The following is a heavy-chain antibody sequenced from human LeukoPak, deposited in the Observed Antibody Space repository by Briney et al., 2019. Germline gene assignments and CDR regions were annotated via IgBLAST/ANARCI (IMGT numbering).Heavy chain of an antibody. CDR1: GYTFTSYG. CDR3: ARQSGDYSYYYYMDA. CDR2: IIPIFGTA. Sequence: GASVKVSCKASGYTFTSYGISWVRQAPGQGLEWMGGIIPIFGTANYAQKFQGRVTITADESTSTAYMELSSLRSEDTAVYYCARQSGDYSYYYYMDAWGKGTTVTISS. J-gene: IGHJ6*03. D-gene: IGHD2-21*02. V-gene: IGHV1-69*13.